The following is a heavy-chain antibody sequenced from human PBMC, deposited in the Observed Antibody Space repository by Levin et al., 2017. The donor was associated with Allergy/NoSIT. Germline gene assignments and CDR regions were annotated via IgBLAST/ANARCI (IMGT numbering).Heavy chain of an antibody. J-gene: IGHJ3*02. CDR1: GFTFSSYA. CDR2: ISYDGSNK. CDR3: ARELVQPPLRYFDWLADAFDI. Sequence: GESLKISCAASGFTFSSYAMHWVRQAPGKGLEWVAVISYDGSNKYYADSVKGRFTISRDNSKNTLYLQMNSLRAEDTAVYYCARELVQPPLRYFDWLADAFDIWGQGTMVTVSS. V-gene: IGHV3-30-3*01. D-gene: IGHD3-9*01.